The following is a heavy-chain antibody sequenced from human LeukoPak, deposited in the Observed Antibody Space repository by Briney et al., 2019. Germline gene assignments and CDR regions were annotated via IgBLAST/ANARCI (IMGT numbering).Heavy chain of an antibody. CDR1: GYTFTGYY. V-gene: IGHV1-2*02. Sequence: ASVKVSCKASGYTFTGYYMHWVRQAPGQGLEWMGWINPNSGGTNYAQKFQGRVTMTRDTSISTAYMELSRLRSDDTAVYYCAREWEMYYDILTIEGLDYWGQGTLVTVSS. J-gene: IGHJ4*02. CDR2: INPNSGGT. CDR3: AREWEMYYDILTIEGLDY. D-gene: IGHD3-9*01.